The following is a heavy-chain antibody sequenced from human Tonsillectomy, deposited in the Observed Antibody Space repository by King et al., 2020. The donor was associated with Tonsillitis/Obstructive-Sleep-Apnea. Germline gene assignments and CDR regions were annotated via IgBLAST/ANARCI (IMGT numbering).Heavy chain of an antibody. CDR1: GFTFSSYA. V-gene: IGHV3-30*01. D-gene: IGHD6-13*01. Sequence: VQLVESGGGVVQPGRSLRLSCAASGFTFSSYAMHWVRQAPGKGLEWVAGISYAGSNKYYADSVKGRFTISRDNSKNTLYLQMNSLRAEGTAVYYCARMYSSSWYFDYWGQGTLVTVSS. J-gene: IGHJ4*02. CDR3: ARMYSSSWYFDY. CDR2: ISYAGSNK.